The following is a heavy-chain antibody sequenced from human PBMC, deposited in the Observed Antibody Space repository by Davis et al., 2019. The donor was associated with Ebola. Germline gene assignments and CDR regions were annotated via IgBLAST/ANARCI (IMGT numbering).Heavy chain of an antibody. CDR3: ARASFGYNSGWYADY. CDR1: GFILTNYA. CDR2: VHGGNGNT. D-gene: IGHD6-19*01. Sequence: AASMKVSCKASGFILTNYAIHWVRQAPGQRLEWMGWVHGGNGNTKYSQRFQGRVTITTDTSASTVYLDLTSLRYDDTAVFYCARASFGYNSGWYADYWGPGSLVTVSS. J-gene: IGHJ4*02. V-gene: IGHV1-3*01.